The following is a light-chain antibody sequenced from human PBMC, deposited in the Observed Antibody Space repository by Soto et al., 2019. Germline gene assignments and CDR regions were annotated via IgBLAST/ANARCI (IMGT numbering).Light chain of an antibody. V-gene: IGKV3-20*01. J-gene: IGKJ4*01. CDR1: QSVSSSY. CDR3: QQYFNSPA. CDR2: GAS. Sequence: EIVLTQSPGTLSLSPGERATLSCRASQSVSSSYLAWYQQKPGQAPRLLIYGASSRATGIPDRFSGSGSGTDFTLTISRLEPEDFAVYYCQQYFNSPAFGGWTKVEIK.